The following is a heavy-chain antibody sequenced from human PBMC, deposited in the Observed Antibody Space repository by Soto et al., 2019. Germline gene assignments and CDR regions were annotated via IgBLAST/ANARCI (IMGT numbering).Heavy chain of an antibody. Sequence: QITLKESGPTLVKPTQTLTLTCTFSGFSLSTSGEGVGWIRQPPGKALEWLAVIYWEDANQSSPSLKNRLTISKDISKNQVVITLTNMGPMDTGTYYCARKGPKDGPLDYWGQGTLVTVSS. CDR3: ARKGPKDGPLDY. CDR1: GFSLSTSGEG. CDR2: IYWEDAN. V-gene: IGHV2-5*02. J-gene: IGHJ4*02.